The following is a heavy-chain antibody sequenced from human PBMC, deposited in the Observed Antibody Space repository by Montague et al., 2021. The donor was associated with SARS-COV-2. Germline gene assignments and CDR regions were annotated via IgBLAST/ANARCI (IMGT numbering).Heavy chain of an antibody. V-gene: IGHV4-4*03. J-gene: IGHJ5*02. CDR3: ARQIQQVVLSPAKLTNWFDP. CDR2: IYHSGST. CDR1: GASITSSNW. D-gene: IGHD2-15*01. Sequence: PETLSLTCTVSGASITSSNWWNWVRQPPGKGLEWIGQIYHSGSTNYNLSLKSRLTLSLDKSKNQFSLNLSSVTAADTAVYYCARQIQQVVLSPAKLTNWFDPWGLGTLVTVAS.